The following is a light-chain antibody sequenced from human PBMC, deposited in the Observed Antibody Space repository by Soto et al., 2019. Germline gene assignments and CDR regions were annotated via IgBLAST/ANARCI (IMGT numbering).Light chain of an antibody. J-gene: IGLJ1*01. CDR3: GSYTGHSTLEV. Sequence: QSALTQPASVSGSPGQSITISCTGSSSDIGRYNYVSWYQQLPGKAPKLIIYEVSNRPSGVSDRFSGSKSGNTASLSISGLQTEDEADYYCGSYTGHSTLEVFGTGTKLTVL. CDR2: EVS. V-gene: IGLV2-14*03. CDR1: SSDIGRYNY.